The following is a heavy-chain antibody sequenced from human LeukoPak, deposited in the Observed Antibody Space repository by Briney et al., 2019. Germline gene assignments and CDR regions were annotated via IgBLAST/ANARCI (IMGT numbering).Heavy chain of an antibody. CDR1: GFTVSSNY. D-gene: IGHD6-19*01. V-gene: IGHV3-53*01. J-gene: IGHJ4*02. CDR2: IYSGGST. Sequence: GGSLRLSCAASGFTVSSNYMSWVRQAPGKGLEWVSVIYSGGSTYYADSVKGRFTISRDNSKNTLYLQMNSLRAEDTAVYYCARGRPGIAVAGRYFDYWGQGTLVTVSS. CDR3: ARGRPGIAVAGRYFDY.